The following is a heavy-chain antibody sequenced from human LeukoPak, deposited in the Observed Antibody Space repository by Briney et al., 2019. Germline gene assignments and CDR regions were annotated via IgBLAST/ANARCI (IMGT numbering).Heavy chain of an antibody. CDR3: AELGITMIGGV. V-gene: IGHV3-48*03. J-gene: IGHJ6*04. Sequence: PGGSLRLSCAASGFTFSSYEMNWVRQAPGKGLEGVSYISSSGSTIYYADSVKGRFTISRDNAKNSLYLQMNSLRAEDTAVYYCAELGITMIGGVWGKGTTLTISS. D-gene: IGHD3-10*02. CDR2: ISSSGSTI. CDR1: GFTFSSYE.